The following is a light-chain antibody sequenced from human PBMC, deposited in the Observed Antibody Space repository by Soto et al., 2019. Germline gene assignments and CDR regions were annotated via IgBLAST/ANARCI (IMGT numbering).Light chain of an antibody. J-gene: IGKJ4*01. V-gene: IGKV3-20*01. CDR1: QSISSGY. CDR2: GAS. Sequence: ETVLTQSPGTLSLSPGERATLSCRASQSISSGYLAWYQQRPGQAPRLLISGASNRATGIPDRVSGSGSGTDFTLTSSRLEPEDFAVYYCQQYGGAPLVTFGGGTKVEIK. CDR3: QQYGGAPLVT.